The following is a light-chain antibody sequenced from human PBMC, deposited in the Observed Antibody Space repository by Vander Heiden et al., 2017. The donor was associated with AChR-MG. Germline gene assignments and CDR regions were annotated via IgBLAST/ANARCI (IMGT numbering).Light chain of an antibody. CDR1: TGAVTSDYY. V-gene: IGLV7-43*01. CDR3: LLFLGNTWL. J-gene: IGLJ3*02. Sequence: QTVVTQEPSLTVSPGGTVTLTCTASTGAVTSDYYPNWFHQKTGQQHRQLIYSTTDKHAWTPARFSGSLVGGKAALTLSAVQPEDEAEYYCLLFLGNTWLFGGGTKLTVL. CDR2: STT.